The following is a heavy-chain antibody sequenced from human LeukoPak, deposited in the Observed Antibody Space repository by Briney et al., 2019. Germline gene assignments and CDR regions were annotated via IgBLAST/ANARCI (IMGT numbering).Heavy chain of an antibody. CDR2: ISGTSNTI. D-gene: IGHD6-19*01. CDR1: GFTFSMYS. Sequence: GGSLRLSCVASGFTFSMYSMNWVRQAPGKGLEWVPYISGTSNTIYYADSVKGRFTISRDNAKNSLYLQVNSLRAEDTAIYYCARDLGSYSSGWYMGFDYWGQGTLVTVSS. CDR3: ARDLGSYSSGWYMGFDY. J-gene: IGHJ4*02. V-gene: IGHV3-48*01.